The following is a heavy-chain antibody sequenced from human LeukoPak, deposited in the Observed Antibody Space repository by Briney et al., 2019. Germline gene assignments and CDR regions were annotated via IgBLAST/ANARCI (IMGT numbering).Heavy chain of an antibody. J-gene: IGHJ4*02. V-gene: IGHV3-49*04. CDR1: GFTFGDDA. Sequence: GGSLRLSCTASGFTFGDDAMSWVRQAPGKGLEWVGFIRSKAYGGTTEYAASVKGRFTISRDDSKSIAYLQMNSLKTEDTAVYYCTRGVGATTGYWGQGTLVTVSS. D-gene: IGHD1-26*01. CDR2: IRSKAYGGTT. CDR3: TRGVGATTGY.